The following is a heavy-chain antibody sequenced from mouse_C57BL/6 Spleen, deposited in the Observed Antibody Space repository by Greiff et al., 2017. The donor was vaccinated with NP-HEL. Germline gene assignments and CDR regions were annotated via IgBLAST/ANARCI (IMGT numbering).Heavy chain of an antibody. V-gene: IGHV6-3*01. Sequence: EVQLQESGGGLVQPGGSMKLSCVASGFTFSNYWMNWVRQSPEKGLEWVAQIRLKSDNYATHYAESVKGRFTISRDDSKSSVYLQMNNLRAEDTGIYYCTVGYYGSPAWFAYWGQGTLVTVSA. D-gene: IGHD1-1*01. CDR1: GFTFSNYW. J-gene: IGHJ3*01. CDR3: TVGYYGSPAWFAY. CDR2: IRLKSDNYAT.